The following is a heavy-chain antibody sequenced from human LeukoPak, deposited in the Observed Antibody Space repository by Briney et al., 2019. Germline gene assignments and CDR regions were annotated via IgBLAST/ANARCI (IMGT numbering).Heavy chain of an antibody. V-gene: IGHV4-34*01. CDR3: ARGWTYYYGSGSYKGNWFDP. D-gene: IGHD3-10*01. Sequence: SETLSLTCAVYGGSFSGYYWSWIRQPPGKGLEWIGEINHSGSTNCNPSLKSRVTISVDTSKNQFSLKLSSVTAADTAVYYCARGWTYYYGSGSYKGNWFDPWGQGTLVTVSS. J-gene: IGHJ5*02. CDR1: GGSFSGYY. CDR2: INHSGST.